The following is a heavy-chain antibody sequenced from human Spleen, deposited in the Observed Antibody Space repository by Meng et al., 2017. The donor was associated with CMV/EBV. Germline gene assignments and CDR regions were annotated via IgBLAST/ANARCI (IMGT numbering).Heavy chain of an antibody. CDR3: ARVLYYYDNSGFDY. J-gene: IGHJ4*02. CDR1: GFVLGRYN. D-gene: IGHD3-22*01. CDR2: ISPTSSYM. V-gene: IGHV3-21*06. Sequence: GESLKISCAASGFVLGRYNMNWVRQAPGKGLEWVSSISPTSSYMYSADSVKGRFTVSRDNTKNSLYLQMDSLRPDDTALYYCARVLYYYDNSGFDYWGQGTLVTVSS.